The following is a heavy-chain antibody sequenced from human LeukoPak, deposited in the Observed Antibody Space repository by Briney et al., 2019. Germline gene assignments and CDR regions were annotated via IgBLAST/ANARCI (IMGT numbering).Heavy chain of an antibody. V-gene: IGHV1-18*04. Sequence: ASVKLSCKASGYTFTSYGISWVRQAPGQGLEWMGWISAYNGNTNYAQKLQGRVTMTTDTSTSTAYMELRSLRSDDTAVYYCARDPELRYFDWLPPGYFDYWGQGTLVTVSS. CDR3: ARDPELRYFDWLPPGYFDY. D-gene: IGHD3-9*01. J-gene: IGHJ4*02. CDR1: GYTFTSYG. CDR2: ISAYNGNT.